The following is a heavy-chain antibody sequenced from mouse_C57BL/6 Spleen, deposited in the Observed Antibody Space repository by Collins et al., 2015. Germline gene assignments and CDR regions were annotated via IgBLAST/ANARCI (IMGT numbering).Heavy chain of an antibody. D-gene: IGHD4-1*01. CDR3: ARSLTGTRGAWFAY. V-gene: IGHV14-3*02. CDR2: IDPANGNT. J-gene: IGHJ3*01. CDR1: GFNIKDTY. Sequence: EVQLQQSGAELVKPGASVKLSCTASGFNIKDTYMHWVKQRPEQGLEWIGRIDPANGNTKYDPKFQGKATITADTSSNTAYLQLSSLTSEDTAVYYCARSLTGTRGAWFAYWGQGTLVTVSA.